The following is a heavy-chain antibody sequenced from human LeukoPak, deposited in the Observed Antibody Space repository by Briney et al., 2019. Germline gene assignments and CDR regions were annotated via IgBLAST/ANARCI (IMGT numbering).Heavy chain of an antibody. CDR1: GYTFTSYG. Sequence: GASEKVSCKASGYTFTSYGISWVRQAPGQGLEWMGWISAYNGNTNYAQKLQGRVTMTTDTSTSTAYMELRSLRSDDTAVYYCAREGGFLEWLSGYGMDVWGQGTTVTVSS. D-gene: IGHD3-3*01. CDR2: ISAYNGNT. V-gene: IGHV1-18*01. J-gene: IGHJ6*02. CDR3: AREGGFLEWLSGYGMDV.